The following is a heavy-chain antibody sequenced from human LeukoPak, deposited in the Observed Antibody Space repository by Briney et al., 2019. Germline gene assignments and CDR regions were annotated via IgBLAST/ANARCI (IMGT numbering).Heavy chain of an antibody. CDR3: AKDSCSSTSCYEDF. CDR1: GFTFSNYG. D-gene: IGHD2-2*01. V-gene: IGHV3-30*18. Sequence: GGSPRLSCAASGFTFSNYGMHWVRQAPGKGLEWVAVISYDGSNKYYSDSVKGRFTISRDNSKNTLYLRMNSLRAEDTGVYYCAKDSCSSTSCYEDFWGQGTLVTVSS. CDR2: ISYDGSNK. J-gene: IGHJ4*02.